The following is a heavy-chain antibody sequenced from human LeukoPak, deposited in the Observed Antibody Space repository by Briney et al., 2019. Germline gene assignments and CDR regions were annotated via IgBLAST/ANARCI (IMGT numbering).Heavy chain of an antibody. CDR2: IYSGGST. D-gene: IGHD3-3*01. J-gene: IGHJ4*02. Sequence: PGGSLRLSCAASGLTVSSTYMSWVRQTPGEGLEWASVIYSGGSTYYADSVKGRFTISRDNSKNTLYLQMNSLRAEDTAVYYCARDLLEWYFDYWGQGTLVTVSS. V-gene: IGHV3-66*01. CDR3: ARDLLEWYFDY. CDR1: GLTVSSTY.